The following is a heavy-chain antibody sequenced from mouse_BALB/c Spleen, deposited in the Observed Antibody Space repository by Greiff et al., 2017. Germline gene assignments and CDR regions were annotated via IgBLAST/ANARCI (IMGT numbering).Heavy chain of an antibody. CDR1: GFTFSSYA. D-gene: IGHD2-1*01. CDR3: ARQNGNDWYFDV. V-gene: IGHV5-9-3*01. CDR2: ISSGGSYT. Sequence: EVKLMESGGGLVKPGGSLKLSCAASGFTFSSYAMSWVRQTPEKRLEWVATISSGGSYTYYPDSVKGRFTISRDNAKNTLYLQMSSLRSEDTAMYYCARQNGNDWYFDVWGAGTTVTVSS. J-gene: IGHJ1*01.